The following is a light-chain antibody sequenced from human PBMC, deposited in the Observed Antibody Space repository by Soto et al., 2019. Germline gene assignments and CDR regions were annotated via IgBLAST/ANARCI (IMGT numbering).Light chain of an antibody. CDR2: GAS. V-gene: IGKV3-20*01. Sequence: EIVGTQSPGTLSLAPGERATLSCRASQSCSSSYFAWYQQKPCQAPRLFIYGASSRATGLPDRFSGSGSGTDFTLTISRLEPEAFAGYYCPQYGSLPRWTFGQGTQVEIK. CDR3: PQYGSLPRWT. J-gene: IGKJ1*01. CDR1: QSCSSSY.